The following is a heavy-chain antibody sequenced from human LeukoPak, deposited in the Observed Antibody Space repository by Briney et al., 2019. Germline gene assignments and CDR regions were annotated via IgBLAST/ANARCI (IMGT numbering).Heavy chain of an antibody. CDR1: GFTLSYYG. D-gene: IGHD3-22*01. CDR3: AKPYYYDRSGSGVNHFDY. CDR2: ISYGGSNK. J-gene: IGHJ4*02. Sequence: QPGRSLRLSCAASGFTLSYYGMHWVRQAPGKGLEWVAVISYGGSNKYYADSVKGRFTISRDNTKNTLYLQMNSLRAEDTAVYYCAKPYYYDRSGSGVNHFDYWGQGTLVTVSS. V-gene: IGHV3-30*18.